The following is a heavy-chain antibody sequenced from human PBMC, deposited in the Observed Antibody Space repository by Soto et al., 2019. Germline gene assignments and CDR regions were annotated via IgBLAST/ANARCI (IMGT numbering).Heavy chain of an antibody. CDR3: ARGITCSGGSCYSRYRDGYYYYYMDV. V-gene: IGHV6-1*01. Sequence: SQTLSLTCAISGDSVSSNSAAWNWIRQSPSRGLEWLGRTYYRSKWYNDYAVSVKSRITINPDTSKNQFSLQLNSVTPEDTAVYYCARGITCSGGSCYSRYRDGYYYYYMDVWGKGTTVTVSS. D-gene: IGHD2-15*01. J-gene: IGHJ6*03. CDR1: GDSVSSNSAA. CDR2: TYYRSKWYN.